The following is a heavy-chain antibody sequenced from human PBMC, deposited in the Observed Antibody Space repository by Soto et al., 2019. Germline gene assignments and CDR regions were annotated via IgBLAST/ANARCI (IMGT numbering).Heavy chain of an antibody. V-gene: IGHV4-59*01. CDR3: ARFATYYYDSSGSPYYYYYYGMDV. CDR2: IYYSGST. J-gene: IGHJ6*02. Sequence: LSLTCTVSGGSISSYYWSWIRQPPGKGLEWIGYIYYSGSTNYNPSLKSRVTISVDTSKNQFSLKLSSVTAADTAVYYCARFATYYYDSSGSPYYYYYYGMDVWGQGTTVTVSS. D-gene: IGHD3-22*01. CDR1: GGSISSYY.